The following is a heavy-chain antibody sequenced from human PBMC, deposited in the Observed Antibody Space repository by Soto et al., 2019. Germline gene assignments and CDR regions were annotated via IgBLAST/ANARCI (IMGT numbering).Heavy chain of an antibody. D-gene: IGHD3-16*01. Sequence: QVQLVPSGDEVRKPGSSVKVSCKASGYIFVNYGIAWVRQAPGQRLEWMGWISPYSGNTHYASKVQGRLTMTTDQATSTAYMDRRSLTPDATAVYYCAMVDNYVTATPQDVRGEGTTVTVSS. V-gene: IGHV1-18*01. CDR1: GYIFVNYG. J-gene: IGHJ6*04. CDR3: AMVDNYVTATPQDV. CDR2: ISPYSGNT.